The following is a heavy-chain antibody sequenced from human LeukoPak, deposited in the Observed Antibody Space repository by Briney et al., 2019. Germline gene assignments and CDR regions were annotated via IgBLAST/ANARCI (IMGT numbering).Heavy chain of an antibody. CDR3: ARHSGSYAFDY. Sequence: ASVQVSCKTSGYRFTSYGISWVRQAPGQGLEWMGWVSTYNDKKDYAQKLQGRVIMTTDTSTTTAYMELGSLRSDDTAVYYCARHSGSYAFDYWGQGTLVTVSS. CDR2: VSTYNDKK. D-gene: IGHD1-26*01. CDR1: GYRFTSYG. J-gene: IGHJ4*02. V-gene: IGHV1-18*01.